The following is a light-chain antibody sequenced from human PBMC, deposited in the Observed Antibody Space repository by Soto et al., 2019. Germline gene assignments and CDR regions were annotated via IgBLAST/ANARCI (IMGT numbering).Light chain of an antibody. CDR3: SSYTSSSTS. J-gene: IGLJ1*01. CDR2: DVS. Sequence: QSALTQPASVSGSPGQSITISCTGTSSDVGGYNYVSWYQQHPGKAPKLMIYDVSNRPSGVSNRFSGSKSGNTASLTISGLQAEDEADHYCSSYTSSSTSFGTGTKLTVL. CDR1: SSDVGGYNY. V-gene: IGLV2-14*01.